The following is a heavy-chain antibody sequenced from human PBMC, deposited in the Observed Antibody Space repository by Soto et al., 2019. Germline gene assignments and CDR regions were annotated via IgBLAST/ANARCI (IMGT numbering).Heavy chain of an antibody. D-gene: IGHD3-22*01. J-gene: IGHJ4*02. CDR3: ARASYYYDSSGYYFGPGDY. CDR2: IYSGGST. CDR1: GFTVSSNY. V-gene: IGHV3-53*01. Sequence: GSLRLSCAASGFTVSSNYMSWVRQAPGKGLEWVSVIYSGGSTYYADSVKGRFTISRDNSKNTLYLQMNSLRAEDTAVYYCARASYYYDSSGYYFGPGDYWGQGTLVTVSS.